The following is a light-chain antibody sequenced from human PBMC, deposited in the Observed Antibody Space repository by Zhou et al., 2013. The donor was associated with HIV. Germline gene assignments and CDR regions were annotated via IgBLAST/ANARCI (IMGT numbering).Light chain of an antibody. J-gene: IGKJ2*03. Sequence: DIQMTQSPSSLSASIGDRVTISCRASQSIGSYLNWYQHKPGKAPQLLIYSTSSLQSGVPSRFSGSGSGTEFTLTINIQEPDDFATYYCQQYESFPVSFGQGTKLEIK. CDR1: QSIGSY. CDR2: STS. V-gene: IGKV1-39*01. CDR3: QQYESFPVS.